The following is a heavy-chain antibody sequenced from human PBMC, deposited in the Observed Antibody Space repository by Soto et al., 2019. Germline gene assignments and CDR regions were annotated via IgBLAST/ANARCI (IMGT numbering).Heavy chain of an antibody. CDR3: ARSRHIPPIFVFDY. CDR2: IIPIFGTA. V-gene: IGHV1-69*13. Sequence: SVKVSCKASGGTFSSYAISWVRQAPGQGLEWMGGIIPIFGTANYAQKFQGRVTITADESTSTAYMELSSLRSEDTAVDYCARSRHIPPIFVFDYWAQGTLVTVSS. CDR1: GGTFSSYA. D-gene: IGHD3-3*01. J-gene: IGHJ4*02.